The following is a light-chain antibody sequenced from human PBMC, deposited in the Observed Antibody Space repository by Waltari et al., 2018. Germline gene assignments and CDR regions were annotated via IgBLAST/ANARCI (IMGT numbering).Light chain of an antibody. Sequence: DIQMTPSPSTLSASVGDRVTITCRASQSISTWLAWYQQKPGKAPKLLIYKASNLEIEVPPRFSGSGSGTEFTLTISSLQPDDFATYYCQQYNSYPYTFGQGTKLEIK. J-gene: IGKJ2*01. CDR3: QQYNSYPYT. CDR1: QSISTW. V-gene: IGKV1-5*03. CDR2: KAS.